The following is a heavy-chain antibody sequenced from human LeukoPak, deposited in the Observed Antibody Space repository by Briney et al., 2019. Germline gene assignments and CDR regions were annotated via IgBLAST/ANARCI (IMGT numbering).Heavy chain of an antibody. CDR3: ARDIGLSQPVIIGAFDI. Sequence: SETLSLTCTVSGGSISGSTYYWGWIRQSPGKGLEWIGNIYYTGTTYYNPALKSRVTISVDTSKNQFSLKVTSVTAADTAVYYCARDIGLSQPVIIGAFDIWGQGTMVTVSS. CDR2: IYYTGTT. D-gene: IGHD3/OR15-3a*01. CDR1: GGSISGSTYY. V-gene: IGHV4-39*07. J-gene: IGHJ3*02.